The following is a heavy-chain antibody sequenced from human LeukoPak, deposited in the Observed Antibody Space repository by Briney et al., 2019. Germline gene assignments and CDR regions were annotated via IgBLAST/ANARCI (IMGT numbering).Heavy chain of an antibody. CDR3: ARVGSIAARQGLTRDY. J-gene: IGHJ4*02. CDR1: GGSISSGSYY. CDR2: IYTSGST. Sequence: PSQTLSLTCTASGGSISSGSYYWSWIRQPAGKGLEWIGRIYTSGSTNYNPSLKSRVTISVDTSKNQFSLKLSSVTATDTAVYYCARVGSIAARQGLTRDYWGQGTLVTVSS. V-gene: IGHV4-61*02. D-gene: IGHD6-6*01.